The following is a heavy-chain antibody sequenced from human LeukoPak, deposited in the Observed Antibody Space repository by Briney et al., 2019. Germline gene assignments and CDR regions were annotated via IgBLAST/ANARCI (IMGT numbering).Heavy chain of an antibody. J-gene: IGHJ4*02. V-gene: IGHV1-69*04. D-gene: IGHD3-22*01. Sequence: GASGKVSCKASGGTFSSYAISWVRQAPGQGLEWMGRIIPIFGIANYAQKFQGRVTITADKSTSTAYMELSSLRSEDTAVYYCVYYYDSSGYSPLGYWGQGTLVTVSS. CDR1: GGTFSSYA. CDR3: VYYYDSSGYSPLGY. CDR2: IIPIFGIA.